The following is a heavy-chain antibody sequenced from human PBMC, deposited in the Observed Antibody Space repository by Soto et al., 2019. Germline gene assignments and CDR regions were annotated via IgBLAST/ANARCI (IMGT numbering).Heavy chain of an antibody. Sequence: GESLKISCKGSGYSFTKYWIGWVRQKPGKGLEWMGIIYPGDSDTRYSPSFQGQVTFSADKSINTVYLQWSSLQASDTAIYFCARKKQHGYISSSHFDYWGQGTQVTVSS. CDR2: IYPGDSDT. CDR3: ARKKQHGYISSSHFDY. V-gene: IGHV5-51*01. CDR1: GYSFTKYW. J-gene: IGHJ4*02. D-gene: IGHD6-13*01.